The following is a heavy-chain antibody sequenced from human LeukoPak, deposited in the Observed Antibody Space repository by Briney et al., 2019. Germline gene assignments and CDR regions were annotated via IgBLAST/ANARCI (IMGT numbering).Heavy chain of an antibody. CDR1: GYTFTSYY. V-gene: IGHV1-46*01. CDR2: INPSGGST. J-gene: IGHJ4*02. D-gene: IGHD1-26*01. CDR3: ARVVGAAEFDY. Sequence: ASVKVSCKASGYTFTSYYMHWVRQAPGQGLEGMGIINPSGGSTSYAQKFQGRVTMTRDMSTSTVYMELSSLRSEDTAVYYCARVVGAAEFDYWGQGTLVTVSS.